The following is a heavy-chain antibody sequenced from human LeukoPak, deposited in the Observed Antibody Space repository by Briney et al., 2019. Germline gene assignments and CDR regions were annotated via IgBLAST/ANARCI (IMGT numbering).Heavy chain of an antibody. CDR3: ARGGVATIRTPFDY. Sequence: GASVKVSCKASGYTFTSYAFHWVRQAPGQRLEWMGWINAGNGNTKYSQKFQGRVTITRDTSASTAYMELSSLRSEDTAVYYCARGGVATIRTPFDYWGQGTLVTVSS. CDR1: GYTFTSYA. D-gene: IGHD5-12*01. CDR2: INAGNGNT. J-gene: IGHJ4*02. V-gene: IGHV1-3*01.